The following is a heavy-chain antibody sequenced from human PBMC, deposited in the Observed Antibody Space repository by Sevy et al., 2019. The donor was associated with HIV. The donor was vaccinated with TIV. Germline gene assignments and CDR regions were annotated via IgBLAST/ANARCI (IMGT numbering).Heavy chain of an antibody. J-gene: IGHJ4*02. Sequence: GGSLRLSCAASGFTVSSNYMSWVRQAPGKGLEWVSVIYSGGSTYYADSVKGRFTISRDNSKNTLYLQMNSLRAEDTAVDYCARGPQGGIAAAKAGGFDYWGQGTLVTVSS. CDR3: ARGPQGGIAAAKAGGFDY. V-gene: IGHV3-53*01. CDR1: GFTVSSNY. CDR2: IYSGGST. D-gene: IGHD6-13*01.